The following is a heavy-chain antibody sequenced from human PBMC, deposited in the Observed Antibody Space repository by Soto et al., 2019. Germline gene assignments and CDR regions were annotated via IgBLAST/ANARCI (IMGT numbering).Heavy chain of an antibody. CDR1: GFTFSSYA. CDR3: ARDSRFVVVPAAILYYYYYGMHV. CDR2: ISYDGSNK. V-gene: IGHV3-30-3*01. Sequence: PGGSLRLSCAASGFTFSSYAMHWVRQAPGKGLEWVAVISYDGSNKYYADSVKGRFTISRDNSKNTLYLQMNSLRAEDTAVYYCARDSRFVVVPAAILYYYYYGMHVWGQGTTVTVSS. J-gene: IGHJ6*02. D-gene: IGHD2-2*02.